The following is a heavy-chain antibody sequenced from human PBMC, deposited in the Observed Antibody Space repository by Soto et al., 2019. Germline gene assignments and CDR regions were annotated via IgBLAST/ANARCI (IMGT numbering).Heavy chain of an antibody. D-gene: IGHD2-2*01. V-gene: IGHV3-74*01. CDR3: AKTPISYCSSTSCYRYFDI. CDR1: GFSFSSHW. Sequence: PGGSLRLSCAASGFSFSSHWMHWIRQDPEKGLVWVSHNNRDGSSTAYADSVKGRFTISRDNAKNTLYLQMDSLRADDTAVYYCAKTPISYCSSTSCYRYFDIWGQGTLVTVSS. J-gene: IGHJ4*02. CDR2: NNRDGSST.